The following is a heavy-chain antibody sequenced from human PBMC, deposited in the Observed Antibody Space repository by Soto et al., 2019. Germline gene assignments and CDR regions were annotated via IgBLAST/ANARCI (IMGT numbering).Heavy chain of an antibody. CDR1: GFTFSSYG. Sequence: GGSPRLSCAASGFTFSSYGMHWVRQEPGKGLEWVAVIWYDGSNKYYADSVKGRFTISRDNSKNTLYLQMNSLRAEDTAVYYCARDGYCSGGSCYSVPVFDYWGQGTLVTVSS. D-gene: IGHD2-15*01. CDR3: ARDGYCSGGSCYSVPVFDY. J-gene: IGHJ4*02. CDR2: IWYDGSNK. V-gene: IGHV3-33*01.